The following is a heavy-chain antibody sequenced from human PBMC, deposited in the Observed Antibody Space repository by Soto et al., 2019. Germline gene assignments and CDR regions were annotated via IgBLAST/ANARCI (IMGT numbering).Heavy chain of an antibody. Sequence: QVQLVESGGGVVQPGRSLRLSCAASGFTFSTFGMHWVRQAPGKGLEWVAIISYDGSKKYYADSVKGRFTISRDNDKNTLSLQMNIRRPEATDTDYYAKARPRFPSVRENAFDIWGQGTMVTVSS. J-gene: IGHJ3*02. V-gene: IGHV3-30*18. CDR1: GFTFSTFG. CDR3: AKARPRFPSVRENAFDI. D-gene: IGHD1-26*01. CDR2: ISYDGSKK.